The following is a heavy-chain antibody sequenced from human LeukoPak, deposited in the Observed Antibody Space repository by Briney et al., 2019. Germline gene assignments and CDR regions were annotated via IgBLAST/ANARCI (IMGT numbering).Heavy chain of an antibody. CDR1: GVTFSSYW. CDR2: INSDGSST. V-gene: IGHV3-74*01. D-gene: IGHD5-18*01. J-gene: IGHJ4*02. CDR3: ARMQAGWLRSFDY. Sequence: GGSLRLSCAASGVTFSSYWMHWVRQAPGKGLVWVSRINSDGSSTSYADSVKGRFTISRDNAKNTLYLQMNSLRAEDTAVYYCARMQAGWLRSFDYWGQGTLVTVSS.